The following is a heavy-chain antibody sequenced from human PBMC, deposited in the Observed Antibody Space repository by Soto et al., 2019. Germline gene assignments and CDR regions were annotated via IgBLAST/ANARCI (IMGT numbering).Heavy chain of an antibody. CDR1: GFTFSSYG. CDR3: XXXXXXXXXXXXXXX. V-gene: IGHV3-30*03. Sequence: QVQLVESGGGVVQPGRSLRLSCAASGFTFSSYGMHWVRQAPGKGLEWVAVISYDGSNKYYADSVKGRFTISRDNSKNTLYLQMNSLRAEDXXXXXXXXXXXXXXXXXXXXXXGQGTTVTVSS. CDR2: ISYDGSNK. J-gene: IGHJ6*02.